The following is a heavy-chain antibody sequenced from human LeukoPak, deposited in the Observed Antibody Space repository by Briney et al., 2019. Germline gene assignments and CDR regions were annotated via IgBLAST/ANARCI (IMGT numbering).Heavy chain of an antibody. CDR1: GGTFSSYA. V-gene: IGHV1-69*04. CDR2: IIPIVGIA. CDR3: AGSDCSGGSCYRVFWFDP. J-gene: IGHJ5*02. D-gene: IGHD2-15*01. Sequence: ASVKVSCKASGGTFSSYAISWVRQAPGQGLEWMGRIIPIVGIANYGQKFQGRVTITADKSTSTAYMELSSLRSEDTAVYYCAGSDCSGGSCYRVFWFDPWGQGTLVTVSS.